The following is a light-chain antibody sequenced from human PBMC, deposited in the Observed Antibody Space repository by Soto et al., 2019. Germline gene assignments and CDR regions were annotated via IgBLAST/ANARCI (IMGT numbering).Light chain of an antibody. CDR1: QDINSH. Sequence: IQLTQSPSSLSASVGDRVTITCRASQDINSHLAWYQQKPGKAPKVLIYVASTLQSGVPSRFSGSGSGTDFTLTISSLQPDDFESYYCQQVHSWHLNFGGGTKVDIX. J-gene: IGKJ4*01. CDR3: QQVHSWHLN. CDR2: VAS. V-gene: IGKV1-9*01.